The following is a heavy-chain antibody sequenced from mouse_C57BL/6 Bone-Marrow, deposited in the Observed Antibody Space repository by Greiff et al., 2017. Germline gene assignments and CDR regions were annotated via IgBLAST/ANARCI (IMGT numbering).Heavy chain of an antibody. Sequence: QVQLQQSGAELARPGASVKLSCKASGYTFTSYGISWVKQRTGQGLEWIGEIYPRSGHTYYNEKFKGKATLTADKSSSTAYMELRSLTSEDSAVYFCARNYGYQDWFAYWGQGTLVTVSA. CDR2: IYPRSGHT. D-gene: IGHD2-2*01. CDR1: GYTFTSYG. J-gene: IGHJ3*01. CDR3: ARNYGYQDWFAY. V-gene: IGHV1-81*01.